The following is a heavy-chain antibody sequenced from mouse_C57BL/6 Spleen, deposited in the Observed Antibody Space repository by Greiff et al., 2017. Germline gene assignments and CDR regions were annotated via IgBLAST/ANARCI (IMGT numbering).Heavy chain of an antibody. CDR1: GYTFTSYW. CDR2: IHPSDSAT. V-gene: IGHV1-74*01. Sequence: VQLQQPGAELVKPGASVKVSCKASGYTFTSYWMHWVKQRPGQGLEWIGRIHPSDSATNYNQKFKGKATLTVDTSSSTAYMQLSSLTSEDSAVYYCAILDSSGYSYYAKECRGQGASVTAAS. J-gene: IGHJ4*01. D-gene: IGHD3-2*02. CDR3: AILDSSGYSYYAKEC.